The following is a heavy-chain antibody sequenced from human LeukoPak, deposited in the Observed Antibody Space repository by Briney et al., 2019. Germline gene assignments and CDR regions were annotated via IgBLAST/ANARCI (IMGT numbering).Heavy chain of an antibody. Sequence: ASVKVSCKASGYTFTNYYIHWVRQAPGQGLECMGIINPSGGSTSYAQKFQGRVTMTRDTSISTAYMELSRLRSDDTAVYYCARGPYYYGSGSQYYFDYWGQGTLVTVSS. CDR1: GYTFTNYY. V-gene: IGHV1-46*01. CDR2: INPSGGST. J-gene: IGHJ4*02. CDR3: ARGPYYYGSGSQYYFDY. D-gene: IGHD3-10*01.